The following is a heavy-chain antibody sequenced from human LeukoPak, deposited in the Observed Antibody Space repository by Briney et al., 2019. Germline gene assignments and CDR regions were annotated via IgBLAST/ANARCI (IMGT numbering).Heavy chain of an antibody. Sequence: ASVKVSCKASGYTFTSYGISWVRQAPGQGLEWMGWISAYNGNTNYAQKLQGRVTMTTDTFTSTAYMELRSLRSDDTAVYYCARDFRRYFDWLAYNWFDPWGQGTLVTVSS. D-gene: IGHD3-9*01. CDR3: ARDFRRYFDWLAYNWFDP. J-gene: IGHJ5*02. CDR2: ISAYNGNT. V-gene: IGHV1-18*01. CDR1: GYTFTSYG.